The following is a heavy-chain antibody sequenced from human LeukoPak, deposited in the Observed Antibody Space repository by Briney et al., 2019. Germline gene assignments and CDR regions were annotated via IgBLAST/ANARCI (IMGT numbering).Heavy chain of an antibody. V-gene: IGHV3-7*03. CDR3: ARVYSSSSGKNAFDI. CDR1: GFSFNNYW. Sequence: SGGSLRLSCAASGFSFNNYWMSWVRQAPGKGLEWVANIKQDGGNEKYYVDSVKGRFTISRDNAKNSLYLQMNSLRAEDTAVYYCARVYSSSSGKNAFDIWGQGTMVTVSS. D-gene: IGHD6-6*01. J-gene: IGHJ3*02. CDR2: IKQDGGNEK.